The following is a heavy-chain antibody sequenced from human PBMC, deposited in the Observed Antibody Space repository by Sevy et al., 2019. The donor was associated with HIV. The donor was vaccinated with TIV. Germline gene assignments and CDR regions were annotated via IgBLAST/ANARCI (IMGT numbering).Heavy chain of an antibody. CDR1: GFTFNSYG. V-gene: IGHV3-33*01. CDR3: ARDSNEYGDYRLSYYFDY. D-gene: IGHD4-17*01. CDR2: IYYDGNNK. Sequence: GGSLRLSCAASGFTFNSYGMHWVRQAPIKGLEWVASIYYDGNNKYYADSVKGRLTISRDESKNTLDLQMNSLRAEDTAVYYCARDSNEYGDYRLSYYFDYWGQGALVTVSS. J-gene: IGHJ4*02.